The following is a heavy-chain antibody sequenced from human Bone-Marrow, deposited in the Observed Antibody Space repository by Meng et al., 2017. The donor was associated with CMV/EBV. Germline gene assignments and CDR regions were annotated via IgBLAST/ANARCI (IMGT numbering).Heavy chain of an antibody. J-gene: IGHJ4*02. CDR3: ARHLVTIFGVVIAYPDYFDY. V-gene: IGHV4-39*01. D-gene: IGHD3-3*01. Sequence: SETLSLTCTVSGGSISSSSYYWGWIRQPPGKGLEWIGSIYYSGSTYYNPSLKSRVTISVDTSKNQFSLKLSSVTAADTAVYYCARHLVTIFGVVIAYPDYFDYWGRGTLVTVSS. CDR2: IYYSGST. CDR1: GGSISSSSYY.